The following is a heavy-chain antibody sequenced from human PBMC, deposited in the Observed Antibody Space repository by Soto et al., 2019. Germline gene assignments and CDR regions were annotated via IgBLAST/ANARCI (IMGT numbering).Heavy chain of an antibody. CDR2: IKSKTDDWTT. CDR3: TTDHYGGPFDC. CDR1: GFSFSNAW. Sequence: EVQLVESGGGLVKPGGSLRLSCAASGFSFSNAWMSWVRQAPGKGLEWGGRIKSKTDDWTTDYAAPAKGRFTISRDDSKNTLYLQVNSLKTEDTAVYYCTTDHYGGPFDCWGQGTLVTVSS. J-gene: IGHJ4*02. V-gene: IGHV3-15*01. D-gene: IGHD4-17*01.